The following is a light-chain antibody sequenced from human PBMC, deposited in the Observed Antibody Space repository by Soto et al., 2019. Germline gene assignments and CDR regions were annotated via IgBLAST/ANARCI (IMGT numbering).Light chain of an antibody. CDR3: FSYAGSGTYYL. CDR2: DVS. J-gene: IGLJ1*01. V-gene: IGLV2-23*02. CDR1: STDVGNYNL. Sequence: QSVLTQPASVSGSPGQSITISCTGTSTDVGNYNLVSWYQQQHPGKAPKLMIYDVSKRPSGVSNRFSGSKSGNTASLTISGLQAEDEADYYCFSYAGSGTYYLFGTGTKVTVL.